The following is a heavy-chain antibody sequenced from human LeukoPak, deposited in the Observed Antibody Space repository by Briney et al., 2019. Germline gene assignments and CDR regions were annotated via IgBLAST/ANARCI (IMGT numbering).Heavy chain of an antibody. Sequence: PGGSLRLSCAASGFTFSTYAMSWVRQAPGKGLEWASLISGRGDGTYYAESVKGRFTISRDNSKNTVYLHMNSLRDDDAAIYYCAKGPKTADPLEEYFQHWGQGSLVAVSS. CDR2: ISGRGDGT. CDR3: AKGPKTADPLEEYFQH. J-gene: IGHJ1*01. D-gene: IGHD1-1*01. V-gene: IGHV3-23*01. CDR1: GFTFSTYA.